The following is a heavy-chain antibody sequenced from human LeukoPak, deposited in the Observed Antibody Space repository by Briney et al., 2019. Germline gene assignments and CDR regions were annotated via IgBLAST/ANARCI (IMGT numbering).Heavy chain of an antibody. Sequence: PGGSLRPSCAASGFTFSSYAMSWVRQAPGKGLEWVSAISGSGGSTYYADSVKGRFTISRDNSKNTLYLQMNSLRAEDTAVYYCAKSQYSSGWSNYGMDVWGQGTTVTVSS. CDR2: ISGSGGST. V-gene: IGHV3-23*01. CDR1: GFTFSSYA. D-gene: IGHD6-19*01. CDR3: AKSQYSSGWSNYGMDV. J-gene: IGHJ6*02.